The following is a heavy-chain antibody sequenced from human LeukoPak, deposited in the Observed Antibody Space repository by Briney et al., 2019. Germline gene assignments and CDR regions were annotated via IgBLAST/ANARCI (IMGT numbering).Heavy chain of an antibody. Sequence: PSETLSLTCTVSGGSISSYYWSWIRQPPGKGPEWIGYIYYSGSTNYNPSLKSRVTISVDTSKNQFSLKLSSVTAADTAVYYCARGLYIAAAGPYYFDYWGQGTLVTVSS. CDR1: GGSISSYY. CDR2: IYYSGST. D-gene: IGHD6-13*01. V-gene: IGHV4-59*01. CDR3: ARGLYIAAAGPYYFDY. J-gene: IGHJ4*02.